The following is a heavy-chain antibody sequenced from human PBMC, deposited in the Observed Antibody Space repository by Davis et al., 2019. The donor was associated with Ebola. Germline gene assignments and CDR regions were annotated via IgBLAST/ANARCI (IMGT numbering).Heavy chain of an antibody. CDR2: ISGSGGST. V-gene: IGHV3-23*01. Sequence: GESLKISCAASGFTFSSYAMSWVRQAPGKGLEWVSAISGSGGSTYYADSVKGRFTISRDNAKNSLYLQMNSLRAEDTAVYYCARGYSSGWSLDYWGQGTLVTVSS. D-gene: IGHD6-19*01. J-gene: IGHJ4*02. CDR1: GFTFSSYA. CDR3: ARGYSSGWSLDY.